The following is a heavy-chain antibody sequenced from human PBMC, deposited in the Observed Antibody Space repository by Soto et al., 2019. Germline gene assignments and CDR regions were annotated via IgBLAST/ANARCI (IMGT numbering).Heavy chain of an antibody. CDR2: IYYSGST. Sequence: SETLSLTCTVSGGSISSGGYYWSWIRQHPGKGLEWIGYIYYSGSTYYNPSLKSRVTISVDTSKNQFSLKLSSVTAADTAVYYCARYYYGSGSYYNGGSEDYYYYMDVWGKGTTVTVSS. V-gene: IGHV4-31*03. J-gene: IGHJ6*03. CDR3: ARYYYGSGSYYNGGSEDYYYYMDV. D-gene: IGHD3-10*01. CDR1: GGSISSGGYY.